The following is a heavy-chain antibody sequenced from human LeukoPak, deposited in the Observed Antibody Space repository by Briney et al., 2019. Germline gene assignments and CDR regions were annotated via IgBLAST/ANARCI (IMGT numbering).Heavy chain of an antibody. D-gene: IGHD4/OR15-4a*01. Sequence: GGSLRLSCAASGFTVSSNYMSWVRQAPGKGLEWVSVIYSGGGTLYADSVKGRFTISRDKSKNTVYLQMNSLRVEDTAVYYCASPIHDYGVAELWGQRTLVTVSS. CDR2: IYSGGGT. CDR1: GFTVSSNY. J-gene: IGHJ4*02. CDR3: ASPIHDYGVAEL. V-gene: IGHV3-53*01.